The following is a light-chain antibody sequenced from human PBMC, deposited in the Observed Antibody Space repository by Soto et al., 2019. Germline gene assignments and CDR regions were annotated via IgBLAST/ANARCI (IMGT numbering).Light chain of an antibody. V-gene: IGKV1-39*01. CDR1: QTVSSY. CDR2: AAS. Sequence: DIQMTQSPSSLSASVGAXVNITCRASQTVSSYLNWYQQKPGKAPKLMIYAASSLQSGVPSRFSGSGSGTDCTLTISSLQPEDVATYYCQQSYSTLWTLGQGTKVDIK. J-gene: IGKJ1*01. CDR3: QQSYSTLWT.